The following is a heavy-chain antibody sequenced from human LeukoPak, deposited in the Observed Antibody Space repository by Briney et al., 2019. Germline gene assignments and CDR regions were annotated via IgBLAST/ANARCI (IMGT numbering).Heavy chain of an antibody. Sequence: GWSLRLSCAASGFIFSDHYMNWFRQSPGKGLEWVAGISQGGRTFYAAAVRGRFSISRDNSENSLYLQMNDLRGDDSAVYRCAKDLHIWGCDLWGQGTLVTVSS. CDR1: GFIFSDHY. CDR3: AKDLHIWGCDL. D-gene: IGHD7-27*01. V-gene: IGHV3-66*02. J-gene: IGHJ5*02. CDR2: ISQGGRT.